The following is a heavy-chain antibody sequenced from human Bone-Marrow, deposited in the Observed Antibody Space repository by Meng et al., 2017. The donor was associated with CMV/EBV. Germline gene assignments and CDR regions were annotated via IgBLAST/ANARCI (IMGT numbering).Heavy chain of an antibody. CDR3: ARGLSPGYCSSTSCPIDY. CDR1: GFTFSSYS. V-gene: IGHV3-21*01. D-gene: IGHD2-2*01. CDR2: ISSSSSYI. Sequence: GGSLRLSCAASGFTFSSYSMNWVRQAPGKGLEWVSSISSSSSYIYYADSVKGRFTISRDNAKNSLYLQMNSLRAEDTAVYYCARGLSPGYCSSTSCPIDYWGQGTLVTVSS. J-gene: IGHJ4*02.